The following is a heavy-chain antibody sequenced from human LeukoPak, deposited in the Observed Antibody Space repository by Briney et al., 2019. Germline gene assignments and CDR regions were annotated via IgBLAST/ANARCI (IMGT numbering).Heavy chain of an antibody. J-gene: IGHJ4*02. Sequence: GGSLRLSCAASGFSFSNYAFHWVRQAPGKGLEYISIVSSNGGSTYYASSVKGRFTISRDNSKNTLFLQMNSLRAEDTAVYYCARDSARLILLWEYYFDYWGQGTLVTVSS. CDR1: GFSFSNYA. V-gene: IGHV3-64*01. CDR3: ARDSARLILLWEYYFDY. D-gene: IGHD3-10*01. CDR2: VSSNGGST.